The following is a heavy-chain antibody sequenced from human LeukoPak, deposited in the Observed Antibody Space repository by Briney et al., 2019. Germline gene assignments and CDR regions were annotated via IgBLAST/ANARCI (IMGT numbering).Heavy chain of an antibody. D-gene: IGHD3-9*01. CDR2: IYSGGST. J-gene: IGHJ6*03. CDR1: GFTVSSNY. V-gene: IGHV3-53*01. CDR3: AKDGGEYYDILTGYYPRLYYMDV. Sequence: GGSLRLSCAASGFTVSSNYMSWVRQAPGKGLEWVSVIYSGGSTYYADSVKGRFTISRDNSKNTLYLQMNSLRAEDTAVYYCAKDGGEYYDILTGYYPRLYYMDVWGKGTTVTISS.